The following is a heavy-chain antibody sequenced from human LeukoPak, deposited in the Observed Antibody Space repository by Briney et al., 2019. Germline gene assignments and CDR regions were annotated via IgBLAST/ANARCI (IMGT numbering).Heavy chain of an antibody. D-gene: IGHD2-2*01. CDR1: GYTFTGYY. CDR3: ATLAGYCSSTSCSLLDV. CDR2: INPNSGGT. V-gene: IGHV1-2*02. Sequence: ASVKVSCKASGYTFTGYYMHWVRQAPGQGLEWMAWINPNSGGTNYAQKFQGRVTMTRDTSISTAYMEVSGLRSDDTAVYYCATLAGYCSSTSCSLLDVWGQGTTVTVS. J-gene: IGHJ6*02.